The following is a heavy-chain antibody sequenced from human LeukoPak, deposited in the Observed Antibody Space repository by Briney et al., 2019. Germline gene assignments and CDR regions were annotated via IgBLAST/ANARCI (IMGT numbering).Heavy chain of an antibody. V-gene: IGHV4-59*07. CDR2: IYYGGST. CDR1: GASISSYC. Sequence: PSDTLSLTCTVAGASISSYCRSWLRQPPGGGLGCVGYIYYGGSTNYNPSLKGGVTISVDTSKNQFSLKLSFVTAADTAVYYCERGGKGSFDHWGQGTLVTVSS. J-gene: IGHJ5*02. D-gene: IGHD4-23*01. CDR3: ERGGKGSFDH.